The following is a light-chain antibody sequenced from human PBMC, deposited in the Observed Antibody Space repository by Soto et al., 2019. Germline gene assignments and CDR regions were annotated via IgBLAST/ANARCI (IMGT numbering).Light chain of an antibody. V-gene: IGLV2-8*01. CDR2: EVS. CDR1: SSDVGGYNY. CDR3: SSYAGSTHV. J-gene: IGLJ1*01. Sequence: QSALTQPPSASGSPGQSVTISCTGTSSDVGGYNYVSWYRQHPGKAPQLMIFEVSKRPSGVPDRFSGSKSGNTASLTVSGLQADDEADYYCSSYAGSTHVFGTGTKVTVL.